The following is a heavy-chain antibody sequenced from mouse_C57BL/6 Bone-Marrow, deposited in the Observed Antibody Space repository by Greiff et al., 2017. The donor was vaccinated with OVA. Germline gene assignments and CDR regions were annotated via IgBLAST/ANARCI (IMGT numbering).Heavy chain of an antibody. CDR1: GYTFTDYY. CDR2: INPYNGGT. J-gene: IGHJ2*01. CDR3: APTSYFDY. V-gene: IGHV1-19*01. Sequence: EVKLMESGPVLVKPGASVKMSCKASGYTFTDYYMNWVKQSHGKSLEWIGVINPYNGGTSYNQKFKGKATLTVDKSSSTAYMELNSLTSEDSAVYYCAPTSYFDYWGQGTTLTVSS.